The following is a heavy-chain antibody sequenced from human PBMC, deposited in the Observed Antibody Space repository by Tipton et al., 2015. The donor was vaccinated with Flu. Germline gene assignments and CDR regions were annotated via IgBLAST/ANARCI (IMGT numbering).Heavy chain of an antibody. V-gene: IGHV4-39*07. Sequence: TLSLTCTVSGGSINSTTHYWGWVRQPPGKGLEWIATVFHSGLTYYNPSLKSRVSIAIDTSKNQFSLRMNSVTAADSAVYYCARDTTTRPRVFEIWGQGTKVTVSS. CDR2: VFHSGLT. CDR1: GGSINSTTHY. J-gene: IGHJ3*02. D-gene: IGHD1-1*01. CDR3: ARDTTTRPRVFEI.